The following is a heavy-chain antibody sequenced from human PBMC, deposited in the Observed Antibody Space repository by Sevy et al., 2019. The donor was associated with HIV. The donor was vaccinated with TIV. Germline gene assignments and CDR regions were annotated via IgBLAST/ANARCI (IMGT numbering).Heavy chain of an antibody. D-gene: IGHD2-21*01. V-gene: IGHV3-9*01. CDR1: GFPFNDHA. J-gene: IGHJ6*02. Sequence: GGSLRLSCAASGFPFNDHAMHWVRQVPGKGLEWVSGVSWNSRYIGYADSVKGRFTISRDNARHFLYLEMNSLRPEDTALYYCAKDINRGCDGVNCYSYYYYFYGLDVRGQGTTVTVSS. CDR3: AKDINRGCDGVNCYSYYYYFYGLDV. CDR2: VSWNSRYI.